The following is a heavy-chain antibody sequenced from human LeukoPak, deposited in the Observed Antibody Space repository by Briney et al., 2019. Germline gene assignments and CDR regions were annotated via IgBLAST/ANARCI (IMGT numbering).Heavy chain of an antibody. J-gene: IGHJ4*02. Sequence: GGSLRLSCAASGFSFSNHGMHWVRQAPGKGLEWVAIISNDGSRKYYAHSVEGRFTISRDNSKNTLYLQMDSLRAEDTAVYYCARDRAWNYFDYWGQGTLVTVSS. CDR3: ARDRAWNYFDY. D-gene: IGHD3-3*01. V-gene: IGHV3-30*03. CDR2: ISNDGSRK. CDR1: GFSFSNHG.